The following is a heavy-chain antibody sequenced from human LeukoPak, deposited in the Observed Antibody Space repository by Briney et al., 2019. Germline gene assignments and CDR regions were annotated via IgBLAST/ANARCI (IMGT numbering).Heavy chain of an antibody. D-gene: IGHD6-19*01. V-gene: IGHV4-59*12. CDR1: GGSISSYY. CDR3: AREGDSSGWYGYYYYYYMDV. J-gene: IGHJ6*03. CDR2: IYYSGST. Sequence: SETLPLTCTVSGGSISSYYWSWIRQPPGKGLEGIGYIYYSGSTYYNPSLRSRVTISVDTSKNQFSLKLSSVTAADTAVYYCAREGDSSGWYGYYYYYYMDVWGKGTTVTVSS.